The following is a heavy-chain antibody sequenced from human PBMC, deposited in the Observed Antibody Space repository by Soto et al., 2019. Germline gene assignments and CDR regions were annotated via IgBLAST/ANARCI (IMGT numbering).Heavy chain of an antibody. D-gene: IGHD1-26*01. J-gene: IGHJ4*02. V-gene: IGHV1-24*01. Sequence: VKVSCKVSGYTLTELSMHWVRQAPGKGLEWMGGFDPEDGNTGYAQKFQGRVTMTRNTSISTAYMELSSLRSEDTAVYYCAREVGARRLDYWGQGTLVT. CDR2: FDPEDGNT. CDR3: AREVGARRLDY. CDR1: GYTLTELS.